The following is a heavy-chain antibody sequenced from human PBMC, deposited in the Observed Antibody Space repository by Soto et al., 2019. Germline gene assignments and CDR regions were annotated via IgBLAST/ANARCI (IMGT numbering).Heavy chain of an antibody. J-gene: IGHJ4*02. CDR1: GYTFTSYY. Sequence: ASVKVSCKASGYTFTSYYMHWVRQAPGQGLEWMGIINPSGGSTSYAQKFRGRVTMTRDTSTSTVYMELSSLRSEDTAVYYCARDSGGPYYDILTGYFDPQLFDYWGQGTLVTVSS. CDR3: ARDSGGPYYDILTGYFDPQLFDY. CDR2: INPSGGST. D-gene: IGHD3-9*01. V-gene: IGHV1-46*03.